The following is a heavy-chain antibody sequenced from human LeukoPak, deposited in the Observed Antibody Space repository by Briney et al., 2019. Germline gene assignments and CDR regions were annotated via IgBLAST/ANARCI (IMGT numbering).Heavy chain of an antibody. D-gene: IGHD7-27*01. CDR2: ITTGGPNT. Sequence: GGSLRLSCAASGFTFNTYAMSWVRQAPGKGLKWVSTITTGGPNTYYADSVKGRFTVSRDDSKNTLYLQMNSLRAEDTAVYYCAKDGGLWVSAHWGDSWGRGTLVTVSS. CDR1: GFTFNTYA. V-gene: IGHV3-23*01. CDR3: AKDGGLWVSAHWGDS. J-gene: IGHJ4*02.